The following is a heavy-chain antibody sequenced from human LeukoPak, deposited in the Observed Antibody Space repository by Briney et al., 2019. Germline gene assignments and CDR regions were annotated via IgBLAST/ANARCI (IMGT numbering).Heavy chain of an antibody. CDR2: IYTSGST. J-gene: IGHJ5*02. D-gene: IGHD3-10*01. V-gene: IGHV4-61*02. Sequence: ASETLSLTCTVSGGSISSGPYYWSWIRQPAGKGLEWIGRIYTSGSTNYNPSLKSRVTISEDTSKNQFSLKLTSVTAADTAVYYCARGQVTEGWFDPWGQGTLVTVAS. CDR1: GGSISSGPYY. CDR3: ARGQVTEGWFDP.